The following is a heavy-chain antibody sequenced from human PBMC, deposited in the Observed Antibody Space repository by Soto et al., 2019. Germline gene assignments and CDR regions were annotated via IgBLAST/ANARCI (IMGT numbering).Heavy chain of an antibody. CDR2: ISYDGSNK. V-gene: IGHV3-30*18. J-gene: IGHJ4*02. Sequence: GGSLRLSCAASGFTFSSYGMHWVRQAPGKGLEWVAVISYDGSNKYYADSVKGRFTISRDNSKNTLYLQMNSLRAEDTAVYYCAKGPYCSGGSCYSIYFDYWGQGT. CDR1: GFTFSSYG. D-gene: IGHD2-15*01. CDR3: AKGPYCSGGSCYSIYFDY.